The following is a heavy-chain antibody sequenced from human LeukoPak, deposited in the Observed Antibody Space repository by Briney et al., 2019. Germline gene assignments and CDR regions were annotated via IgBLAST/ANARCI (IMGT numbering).Heavy chain of an antibody. CDR1: GFIFGDYA. D-gene: IGHD1-26*01. CDR2: IRSKAYGGTT. J-gene: IGHJ4*02. Sequence: QPGRSLRLSCTASGFIFGDYAMSWVRQAPGKGLEWVGFIRSKAYGGTTEYAASVKGRFTISRDDSNSIAYLQMNSLKTEDTAVYYCTRASVVGVTGLPDYWGQGTLVTVSS. CDR3: TRASVVGVTGLPDY. V-gene: IGHV3-49*04.